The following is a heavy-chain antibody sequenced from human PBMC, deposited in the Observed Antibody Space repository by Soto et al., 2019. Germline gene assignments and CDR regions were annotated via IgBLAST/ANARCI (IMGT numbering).Heavy chain of an antibody. V-gene: IGHV3-23*01. D-gene: IGHD2-15*01. CDR2: ISGSGGST. J-gene: IGHJ4*02. Sequence: EVQLLESGGGLVQPGGSLRLSCAASGFTFSSYAMSWVRQAPGKGLEWVSAISGSGGSTYYADSVKGRFTISRDNSKNTLYLQVNSLRAEDTAVYYCAKDKAQVVVVAATGYWGQGTLVTVSS. CDR3: AKDKAQVVVVAATGY. CDR1: GFTFSSYA.